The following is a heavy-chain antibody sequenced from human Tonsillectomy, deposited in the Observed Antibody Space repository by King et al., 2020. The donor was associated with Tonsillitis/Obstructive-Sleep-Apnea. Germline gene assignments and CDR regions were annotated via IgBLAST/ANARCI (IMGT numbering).Heavy chain of an antibody. Sequence: QLVQSGAEVKKPGASVKVSCKASVYTFTSYDITWVRQAPGQGLEWMGWSRPNNGDTNYAQKLQGRVTMTSDTSTNTAYMELRSLRSDDTAVYYCARDYYDSSGYYHGYFQHWGQGTLVTVSS. J-gene: IGHJ1*01. CDR1: VYTFTSYD. CDR2: SRPNNGDT. V-gene: IGHV1-18*01. D-gene: IGHD3-22*01. CDR3: ARDYYDSSGYYHGYFQH.